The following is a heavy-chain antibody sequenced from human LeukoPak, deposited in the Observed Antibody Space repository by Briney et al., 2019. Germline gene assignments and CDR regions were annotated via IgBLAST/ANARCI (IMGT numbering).Heavy chain of an antibody. D-gene: IGHD7-27*01. CDR3: ARDPGWGAYDI. CDR1: GFSFSDYS. Sequence: PGGSLRLSCTASGFSFSDYSMSWVRQAPGKGLECVANIEGDGSAKNYVDSVKGRFTISRDNAENSLYLQMDSLRVEDTAIYYCARDPGWGAYDIWGQGAMVTVSS. CDR2: IEGDGSAK. J-gene: IGHJ3*02. V-gene: IGHV3-7*01.